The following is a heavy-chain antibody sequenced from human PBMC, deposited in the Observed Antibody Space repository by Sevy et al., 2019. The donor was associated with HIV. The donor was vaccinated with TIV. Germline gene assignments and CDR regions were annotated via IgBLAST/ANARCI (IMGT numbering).Heavy chain of an antibody. D-gene: IGHD5-18*01. J-gene: IGHJ4*02. V-gene: IGHV3-21*01. CDR2: ISSSSSYI. CDR3: ASPLDTAMVTGY. Sequence: GGSPRLSCAASGFTFSSYSMNWVRQAPGKGLEWVSSISSSSSYIYYANSVKGRFTISRDNAKNSLYLQMNSLRAEDTAVYYCASPLDTAMVTGYWGQGTLVTVSS. CDR1: GFTFSSYS.